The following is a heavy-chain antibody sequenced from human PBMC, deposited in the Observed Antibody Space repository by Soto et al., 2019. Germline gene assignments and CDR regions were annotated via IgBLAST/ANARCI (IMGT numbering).Heavy chain of an antibody. V-gene: IGHV4-34*01. CDR1: GTFSNIYY. CDR3: ARARRYVGIRRNYQARGFDQ. Sequence: ETLAVTCAVSGTFSNIYYWTWVRQPPGKGLEWIGEIDNRGENYHNPSLKTRVTMSVDTSKNQCSLKLTSVTASDTAVYYCARARRYVGIRRNYQARGFDQWSRGSLVTVSA. D-gene: IGHD3-10*01. J-gene: IGHJ4*02. CDR2: IDNRGEN.